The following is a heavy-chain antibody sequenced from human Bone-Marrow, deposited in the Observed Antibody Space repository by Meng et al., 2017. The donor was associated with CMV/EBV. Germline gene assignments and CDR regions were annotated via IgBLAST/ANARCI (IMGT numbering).Heavy chain of an antibody. V-gene: IGHV3-33*06. Sequence: GESLKISCAASGFTFSGYGMHWVRQAPGKGLQWVAVIWYDGTNKNYADFVKGRFSISRDNSKNTLYLQMNRLRAEDTAVYFCAKAIESGGSSDYNYYGMDVWGQGTTVTVSS. J-gene: IGHJ6*01. CDR1: GFTFSGYG. CDR2: IWYDGTNK. D-gene: IGHD2-15*01. CDR3: AKAIESGGSSDYNYYGMDV.